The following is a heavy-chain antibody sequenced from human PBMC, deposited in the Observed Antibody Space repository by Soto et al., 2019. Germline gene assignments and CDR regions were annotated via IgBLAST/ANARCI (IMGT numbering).Heavy chain of an antibody. V-gene: IGHV4-39*01. CDR3: ARHAHCSGGSCYSNWFDP. CDR1: GGSISSSSYY. J-gene: IGHJ5*02. D-gene: IGHD2-15*01. Sequence: QLQLQESGPGLVKPSETLSLTCTVSGGSISSSSYYWGWIRQPPGKGLEWIGSIYYSGSTYYNPSLKSRVTISVDTSKNQFSLKLSSVTAADTAVYYCARHAHCSGGSCYSNWFDPWGQGTLVTVSS. CDR2: IYYSGST.